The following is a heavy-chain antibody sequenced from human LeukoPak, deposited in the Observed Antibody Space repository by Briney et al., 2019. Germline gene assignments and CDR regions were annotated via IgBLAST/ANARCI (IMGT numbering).Heavy chain of an antibody. Sequence: ASVKVSCKASGYTFNRYGLSWVRQAPGQGLEWMGWISTYNGNAHYAQKLQGRVTMTIDTSTSTAYMELRSLRPDDTAVYYRARARDTSGWYLDAFGVWGQGTLVSVSS. V-gene: IGHV1-18*01. J-gene: IGHJ3*01. CDR2: ISTYNGNA. D-gene: IGHD6-19*01. CDR1: GYTFNRYG. CDR3: ARARDTSGWYLDAFGV.